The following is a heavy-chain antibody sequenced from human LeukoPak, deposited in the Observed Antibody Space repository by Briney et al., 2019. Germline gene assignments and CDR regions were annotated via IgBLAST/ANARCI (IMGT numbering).Heavy chain of an antibody. J-gene: IGHJ4*02. V-gene: IGHV4-59*01. CDR2: IYYNRST. CDR1: GGSISFYY. D-gene: IGHD4-17*01. CDR3: ARGYGNFDY. Sequence: SETLSLTCTVSGGSISFYYWSWIRQPPGKGLEWIGYIYYNRSTNYNPSLKSRVTISVDTSKNQFSLKLSSVTAADTAVYYCARGYGNFDYWGQGTLVTVSS.